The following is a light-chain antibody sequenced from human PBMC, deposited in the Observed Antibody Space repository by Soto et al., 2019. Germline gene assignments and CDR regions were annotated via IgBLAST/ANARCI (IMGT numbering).Light chain of an antibody. CDR2: GGS. CDR3: LQTSSFPFT. J-gene: IGKJ4*02. Sequence: DIQMTQSPSSVSASVGDRVTITCRATQHINIYLTWYQKRPGKAPKLLIYGGSTLQPGVPSRFSGSGSGTEFTLTSSSLQPEDFATYYCLQTSSFPFTFGGGTKVEIK. V-gene: IGKV1-12*02. CDR1: QHINIY.